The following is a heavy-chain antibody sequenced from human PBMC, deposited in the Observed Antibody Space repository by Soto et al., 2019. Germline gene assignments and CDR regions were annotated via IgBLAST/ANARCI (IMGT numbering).Heavy chain of an antibody. CDR3: TTKDVVVVGAATRVGY. D-gene: IGHD2-15*01. CDR1: GFTFSNAW. CDR2: IKSKTDGGTT. J-gene: IGHJ4*02. Sequence: EVQLVESGGGLVKPGGSLRLSCAASGFTFSNAWMTWVRQAPGKGLEWVGRIKSKTDGGTTDYAAPVKGRFIISRDDSKNTLYLQMNSLKTEDTAVYYCTTKDVVVVGAATRVGYWGQGTLVTVSS. V-gene: IGHV3-15*01.